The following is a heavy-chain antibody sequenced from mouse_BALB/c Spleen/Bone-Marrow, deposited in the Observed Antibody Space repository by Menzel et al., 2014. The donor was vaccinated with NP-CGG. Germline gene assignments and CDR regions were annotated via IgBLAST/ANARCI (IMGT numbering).Heavy chain of an antibody. V-gene: IGHV4-1*02. D-gene: IGHD2-13*01. CDR1: GFDLXRYW. CDR2: INPDSRTI. Sequence: EVKLVESGGGLVQPGGSPKLSCAASGFDLXRYWMSWVRQAPGKGLQWIGEINPDSRTINYTPFLKDKFIISRDNAKNTLYLQMSKVRSEDTALYYCARGNYYGDLDYWGQGTTLTVSS. J-gene: IGHJ2*01. CDR3: ARGNYYGDLDY.